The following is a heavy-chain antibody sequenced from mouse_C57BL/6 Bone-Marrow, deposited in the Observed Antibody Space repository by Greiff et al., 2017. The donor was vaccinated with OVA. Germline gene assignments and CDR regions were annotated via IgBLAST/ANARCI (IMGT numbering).Heavy chain of an antibody. CDR3: TRSYSNYGDFDY. V-gene: IGHV1-15*01. Sequence: VHLQQSGAELVRPGASVTLSCKASGYTFTDYEMHWVKQTPVHGLEWIGAIDPETGGTAYNQKFKGTAILTADKSSSPAYMELRSLTSEDSAVYYCTRSYSNYGDFDYWGQGTTLTGSS. J-gene: IGHJ2*01. CDR1: GYTFTDYE. D-gene: IGHD2-5*01. CDR2: IDPETGGT.